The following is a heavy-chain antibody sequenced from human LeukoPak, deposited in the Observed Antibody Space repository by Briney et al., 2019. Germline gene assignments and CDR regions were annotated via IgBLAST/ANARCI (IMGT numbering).Heavy chain of an antibody. V-gene: IGHV1-2*06. CDR2: INPNSGGT. D-gene: IGHD2-2*01. CDR1: GYTFTGYY. J-gene: IGHJ4*02. CDR3: ARYIPVATRIDS. Sequence: GASVKVSCKASGYTFTGYYMHWVRQAPGQGLEWMGRINPNSGGTNYAQKFQGRVTMTRDTSISTAYMELSRLRSDDTAVYYCARYIPVATRIDSWGQGTLVTVSS.